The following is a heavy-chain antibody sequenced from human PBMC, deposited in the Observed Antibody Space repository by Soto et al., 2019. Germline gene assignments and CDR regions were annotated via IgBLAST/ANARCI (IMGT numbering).Heavy chain of an antibody. CDR1: GGTFSSYA. CDR2: IMPMFGSA. V-gene: IGHV1-69*01. CDR3: ARGSIAAASYFDY. J-gene: IGHJ4*02. Sequence: QVQLVQSGAEVKKPGSSVKGSCTASGGTFSSYAISWVRQAPGQGLQWMGAIMPMFGSANYAQKFKGTGTITADESTSTAYMELSSLTSDDTAVYYCARGSIAAASYFDYWGQGTLITVSS. D-gene: IGHD6-25*01.